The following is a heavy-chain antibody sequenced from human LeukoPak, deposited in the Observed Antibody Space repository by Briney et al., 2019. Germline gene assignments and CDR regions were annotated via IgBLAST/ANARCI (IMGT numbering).Heavy chain of an antibody. CDR2: IKQDGIEK. Sequence: GGSLRLSCAASGFTLSNHWMIWVRQAPGKGLECVANIKQDGIEKYYLDSVKGRFTISRDNAKNSVYLQMNSLRVEDTAVYYCASGAYMIREFIVGPRFEYWGQGTLVTVSS. V-gene: IGHV3-7*03. CDR3: ASGAYMIREFIVGPRFEY. CDR1: GFTLSNHW. D-gene: IGHD3-10*01. J-gene: IGHJ4*02.